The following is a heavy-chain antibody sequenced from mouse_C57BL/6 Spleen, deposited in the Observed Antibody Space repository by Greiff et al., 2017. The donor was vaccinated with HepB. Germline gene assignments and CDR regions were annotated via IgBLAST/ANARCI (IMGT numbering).Heavy chain of an antibody. Sequence: QVQLQQPGAELVKPGASVKMSCKASGYTFTSYWITWVKQRPGQGLEWIGDIYPGSGSTNSNEKFKSKATLTVDTSSSTAYMQLSSLTSEDSAVYYCARERTTVVADYFDYWGQGTTLTVSS. CDR3: ARERTTVVADYFDY. J-gene: IGHJ2*01. D-gene: IGHD1-1*01. V-gene: IGHV1-55*01. CDR1: GYTFTSYW. CDR2: IYPGSGST.